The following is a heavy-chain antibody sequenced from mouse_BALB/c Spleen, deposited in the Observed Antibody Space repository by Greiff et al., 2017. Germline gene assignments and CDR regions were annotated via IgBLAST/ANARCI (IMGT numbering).Heavy chain of an antibody. V-gene: IGHV1-77*01. Sequence: VQLQQSGAELARPGASVKLSCKASGYTFTDYYINWVKQRTGQGLEWIGELYPGSGNTYYNEKFKGKATLTVDKSSSTAYMQLSSLTSEDSAVYFSAISFDYWGQGTTLTVSS. CDR1: GYTFTDYY. CDR2: LYPGSGNT. CDR3: AISFDY. J-gene: IGHJ2*01.